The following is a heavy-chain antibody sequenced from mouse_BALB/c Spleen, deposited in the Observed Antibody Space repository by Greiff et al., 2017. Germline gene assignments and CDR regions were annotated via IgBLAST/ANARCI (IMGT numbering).Heavy chain of an antibody. CDR2: ISSGGST. Sequence: EVMLVESGGGLVKPGGSLKLSCAASGFTFSSYAMSWVCQTPEKRLEWVASISSGGSTYYPDSVKGRFTISRDNARNILYLQMSSLRSEDTAMYYCARGYYDYDYWGQGTTLTVSS. CDR3: ARGYYDYDY. CDR1: GFTFSSYA. D-gene: IGHD2-4*01. V-gene: IGHV5-6-5*01. J-gene: IGHJ2*01.